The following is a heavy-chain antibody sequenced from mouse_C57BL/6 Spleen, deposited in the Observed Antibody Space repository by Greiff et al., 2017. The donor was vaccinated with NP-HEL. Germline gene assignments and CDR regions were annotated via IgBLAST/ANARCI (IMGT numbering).Heavy chain of an antibody. V-gene: IGHV1-52*01. CDR3: ASRIYDGYYYFDY. CDR2: IDPSDSET. Sequence: VQLQQSGAELVRPGSSVKLSCKASGYTFTSYWMHWVKQRPIQGLEWIGNIDPSDSETHYNQKFKDKATLTVDKSSSTAYMQLSSLTSEYSAVYYCASRIYDGYYYFDYWGQGTTLTVSS. CDR1: GYTFTSYW. D-gene: IGHD2-3*01. J-gene: IGHJ2*01.